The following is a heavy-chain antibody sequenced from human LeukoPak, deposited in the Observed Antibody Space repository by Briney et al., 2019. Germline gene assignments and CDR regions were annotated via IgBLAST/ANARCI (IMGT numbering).Heavy chain of an antibody. CDR3: ARGCGSGYYFDY. CDR1: GSTFSSYA. Sequence: GGSLRLSCAASGSTFSSYAMSWVRQAPGKGLEWVSAISGSGGSTHYADSVKGRFTISRDNSKNTLYLQMNSLRAEDTAVYYCARGCGSGYYFDYWGQGTLVTVSS. D-gene: IGHD3-10*01. J-gene: IGHJ4*02. V-gene: IGHV3-23*01. CDR2: ISGSGGST.